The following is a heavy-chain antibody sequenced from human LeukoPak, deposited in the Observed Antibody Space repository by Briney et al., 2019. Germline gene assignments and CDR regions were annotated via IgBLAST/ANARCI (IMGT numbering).Heavy chain of an antibody. V-gene: IGHV3-48*03. Sequence: GGSLRLSCAASGSTFSSYEMNWVRQAPGKGLEWVSYISSSGNTIYYADSVKGRFTISRDNAKNSLYLQMSSLRAEDTAVYYCARRSSRSFDYWGQGTLVTVSS. CDR3: ARRSSRSFDY. J-gene: IGHJ4*02. D-gene: IGHD2/OR15-2a*01. CDR1: GSTFSSYE. CDR2: ISSSGNTI.